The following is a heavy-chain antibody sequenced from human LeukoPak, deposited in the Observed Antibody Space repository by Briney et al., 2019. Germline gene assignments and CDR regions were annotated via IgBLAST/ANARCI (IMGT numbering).Heavy chain of an antibody. D-gene: IGHD3-3*01. Sequence: GGSLRLSCAASGFTFSSNWMHWVRQGSGKGPVWVSRMNSDGSSTSYADSVKGRFTISRDNAKNTLYLQMNSLRAEDTAVYYCARDREDFWSGSAFGYGMDVWGQGTTVTVSS. CDR3: ARDREDFWSGSAFGYGMDV. CDR2: MNSDGSST. CDR1: GFTFSSNW. J-gene: IGHJ6*02. V-gene: IGHV3-74*01.